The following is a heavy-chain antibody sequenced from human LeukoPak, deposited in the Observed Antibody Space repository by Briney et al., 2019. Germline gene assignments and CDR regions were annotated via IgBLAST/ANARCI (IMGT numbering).Heavy chain of an antibody. Sequence: SENLSFTCTVSGCSISSYYWSWIRQRPGKGLEGVANIYYSGTTNYHPSLSSRITISVDTSKNEFSLQVSPVTAAATAVYYWAIGPRLLYGWGQESLDADCS. J-gene: IGHJ4*02. CDR2: IYYSGTT. CDR1: GCSISSYY. D-gene: IGHD2/OR15-2a*01. CDR3: AIGPRLLYG. V-gene: IGHV4-59*01.